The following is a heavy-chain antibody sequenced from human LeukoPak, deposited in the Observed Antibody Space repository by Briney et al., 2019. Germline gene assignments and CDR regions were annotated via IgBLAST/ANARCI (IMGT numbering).Heavy chain of an antibody. J-gene: IGHJ4*02. CDR1: GYTFSSYA. Sequence: ASVKVSCKASGYTFSSYAINWVRQAPGQGLEWMGWISADNGNTNDAQKFQGRVTMTRNTSISTAYMELSSLRSEDTAVYYCARGPGYYDSSGYYYEYWGQGTLVTVSS. D-gene: IGHD3-22*01. CDR3: ARGPGYYDSSGYYYEY. CDR2: ISADNGNT. V-gene: IGHV1-8*02.